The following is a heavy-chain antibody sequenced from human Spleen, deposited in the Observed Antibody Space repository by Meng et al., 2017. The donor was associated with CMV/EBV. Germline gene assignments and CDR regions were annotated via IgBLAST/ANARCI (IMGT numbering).Heavy chain of an antibody. CDR3: ARDKPAAITPSYYYYYGIDV. Sequence: GESLKISCAASGFTFSSYSMNWVRQAPGKGLEWVSSISSSSYIYYADSVKGRFTISRDNAKNSLYLQMNSRRAEDTAVYYCARDKPAAITPSYYYYYGIDVWGQGTTVTVSS. CDR2: ISSSSYI. J-gene: IGHJ6*02. V-gene: IGHV3-21*01. D-gene: IGHD2-2*02. CDR1: GFTFSSYS.